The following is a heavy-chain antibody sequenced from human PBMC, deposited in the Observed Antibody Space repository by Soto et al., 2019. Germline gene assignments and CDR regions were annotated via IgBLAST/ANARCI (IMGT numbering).Heavy chain of an antibody. Sequence: QVQLVQSGAEVKKPGSSVKVSCKASGGTFSSYTISWVRQAPGQGLEWMGRIIPILGIANYAQKFQGRVTITEDKSTSTAYMELSSLRSEDTAVYYCARGVRFLDRTYYWYFDLWGRGTLVTVSS. V-gene: IGHV1-69*02. CDR3: ARGVRFLDRTYYWYFDL. D-gene: IGHD3-3*01. J-gene: IGHJ2*01. CDR2: IIPILGIA. CDR1: GGTFSSYT.